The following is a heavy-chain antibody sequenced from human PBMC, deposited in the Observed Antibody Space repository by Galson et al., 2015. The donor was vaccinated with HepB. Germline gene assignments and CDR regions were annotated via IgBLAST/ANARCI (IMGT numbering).Heavy chain of an antibody. J-gene: IGHJ6*02. CDR3: NRDRYYGSGIYIYYYFYFGMDV. CDR1: GFTFDHFA. CDR2: IRSNAYGATI. D-gene: IGHD3-10*01. V-gene: IGHV3-49*04. Sequence: SLRLSCAVSGFTFDHFAINWVRQAPGKGLEWVGCIRSNAYGATIEYAASVKGRFTISRDDSKSIAYLHMSSLKTEDTAVYYCNRDRYYGSGIYIYYYFYFGMDVWGQGTTVTVS.